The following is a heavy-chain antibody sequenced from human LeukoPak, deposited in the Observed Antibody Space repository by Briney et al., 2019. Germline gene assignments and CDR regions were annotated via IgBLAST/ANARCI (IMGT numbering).Heavy chain of an antibody. CDR2: ISRTITTT. J-gene: IGHJ4*01. Sequence: GVSLRLSCAASGFTFSSYSMSWVRQAPGRGLEWVSYISRTITTTYYADSVKGRFIISRDNAKNSLHLQMNSLRVEDTAVYYCARRDDYDEGPFDYWGHGTLVTVSS. D-gene: IGHD4-17*01. CDR3: ARRDDYDEGPFDY. CDR1: GFTFSSYS. V-gene: IGHV3-48*01.